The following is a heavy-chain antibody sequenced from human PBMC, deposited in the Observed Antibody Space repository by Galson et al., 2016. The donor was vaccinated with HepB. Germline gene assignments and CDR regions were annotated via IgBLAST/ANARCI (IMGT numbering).Heavy chain of an antibody. CDR3: ARGETEAPGDS. V-gene: IGHV1-69*06. D-gene: IGHD2-21*02. Sequence: SVKVSCKASGVTFSSYSISWVRQAPGQGLEWMGGIIPIFGTANYAQRFQGRLTITADKSTSTTYMELSSLRSEDTAVYYCARGETEAPGDSWGRGTLVTVSS. J-gene: IGHJ4*02. CDR1: GVTFSSYS. CDR2: IIPIFGTA.